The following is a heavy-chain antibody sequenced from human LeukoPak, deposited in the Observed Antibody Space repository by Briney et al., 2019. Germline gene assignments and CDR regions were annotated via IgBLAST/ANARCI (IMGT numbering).Heavy chain of an antibody. Sequence: GGSLRLSCAASGFTFSSYGMHWVRQAPGKGLEWVAVISYDGSNKYYADSVKGRFTISRDNSKNTLYLQMNSLRAEDAAVYYCAKGDSGTYYYYYYMGVWGKGTTVTVSS. V-gene: IGHV3-30*18. CDR1: GFTFSSYG. D-gene: IGHD1-26*01. J-gene: IGHJ6*03. CDR2: ISYDGSNK. CDR3: AKGDSGTYYYYYYMGV.